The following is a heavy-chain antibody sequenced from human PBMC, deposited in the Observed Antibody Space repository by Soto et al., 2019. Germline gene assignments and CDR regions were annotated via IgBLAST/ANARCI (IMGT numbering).Heavy chain of an antibody. D-gene: IGHD2-8*01. CDR2: VNPSGGRA. J-gene: IGHJ4*02. Sequence: QVQLVQSGAEVKKPGASVKVSCRASGYPFTNFYMHWVRQAPGQGLEWVGVVNPSGGRATYAERFQGRGSMTRDTSTTTGYMEVWSLRPEDTAVYYWAREGCNNGVCHHFDIWGQGTLVSVSS. CDR3: AREGCNNGVCHHFDI. CDR1: GYPFTNFY. V-gene: IGHV1-46*01.